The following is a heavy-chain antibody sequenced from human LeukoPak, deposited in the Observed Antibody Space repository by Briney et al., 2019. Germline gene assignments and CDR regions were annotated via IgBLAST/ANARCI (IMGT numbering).Heavy chain of an antibody. J-gene: IGHJ4*02. CDR2: IYPGDSDT. Sequence: GESLKISCKGSGYSFTSYWIGWVRQVPGKGREWMGIIYPGDSDTRYSPSFQGQVTISADKSISTAYLQWSSLKASDTAMYYCARHMGHDGSGPTGPDYWGQGTLVTVSS. CDR3: ARHMGHDGSGPTGPDY. CDR1: GYSFTSYW. D-gene: IGHD6-19*01. V-gene: IGHV5-51*01.